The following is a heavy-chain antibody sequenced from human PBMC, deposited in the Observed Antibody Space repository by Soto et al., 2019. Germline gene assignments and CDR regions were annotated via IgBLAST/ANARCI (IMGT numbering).Heavy chain of an antibody. Sequence: GGSLRLACVASGFTVSSYAMSWVRQAPGKGLEWVSGISDSGDSTYYADSVKGRFTISRDNSKNTLYLQMNSLRAEDTAVYYCAKDLPEVFGVVTPEPYFFDYWGQGTLVTVSS. CDR1: GFTVSSYA. CDR3: AKDLPEVFGVVTPEPYFFDY. J-gene: IGHJ4*02. CDR2: ISDSGDST. D-gene: IGHD3-3*01. V-gene: IGHV3-23*01.